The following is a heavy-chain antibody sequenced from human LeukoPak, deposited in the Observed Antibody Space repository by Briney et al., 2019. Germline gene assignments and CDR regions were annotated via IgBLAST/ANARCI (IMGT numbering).Heavy chain of an antibody. CDR2: FDPEDGET. Sequence: VASVKVSFKVSGYTLTELSMHWVRQAPGKGLEWMGGFDPEDGETIYAQKFQGRVTMTEDTSTDTAYMELSSLRSEDTAVYYCATEGYSSGWYEDYFDYWGQGTLVTVSS. D-gene: IGHD6-19*01. CDR3: ATEGYSSGWYEDYFDY. V-gene: IGHV1-24*01. J-gene: IGHJ4*02. CDR1: GYTLTELS.